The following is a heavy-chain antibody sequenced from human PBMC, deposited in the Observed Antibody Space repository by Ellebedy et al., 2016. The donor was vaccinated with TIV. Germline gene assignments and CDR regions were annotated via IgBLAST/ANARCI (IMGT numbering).Heavy chain of an antibody. D-gene: IGHD5-12*01. Sequence: ASVKVSCKASGGTFSSYAISWVRQAPGQGLEWMGGIIPIFGTANYAQKFQGRVTITADESTSTAYMELSSLRSEDTAVYYCAREDGYSGYDLYYYYGMDVWGQGTTVTVSS. J-gene: IGHJ6*02. V-gene: IGHV1-69*13. CDR1: GGTFSSYA. CDR3: AREDGYSGYDLYYYYGMDV. CDR2: IIPIFGTA.